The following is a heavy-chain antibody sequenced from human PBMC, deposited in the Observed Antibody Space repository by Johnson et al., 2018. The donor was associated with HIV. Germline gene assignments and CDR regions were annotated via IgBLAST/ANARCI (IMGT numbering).Heavy chain of an antibody. CDR1: GFNFSSYA. J-gene: IGHJ3*02. Sequence: VQLVESGGGLIQPGGSLRLSCAASGFNFSSYAMHWVRQAPGKGLEWVAVISYDGRNQYHADSVKVRFTISRDNSKNTLYLQMNSLRAEDTAVYYCARDLGYSSSSRAFDIWGQGTMVTVSS. CDR3: ARDLGYSSSSRAFDI. D-gene: IGHD6-6*01. V-gene: IGHV3-30-3*01. CDR2: ISYDGRNQ.